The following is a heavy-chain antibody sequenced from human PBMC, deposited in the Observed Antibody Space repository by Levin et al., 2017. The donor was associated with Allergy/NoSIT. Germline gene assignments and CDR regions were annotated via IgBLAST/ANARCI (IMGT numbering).Heavy chain of an antibody. CDR3: ARKSSITMIVVVSGYFDY. D-gene: IGHD3-22*01. J-gene: IGHJ4*02. CDR1: GGSFSGYY. CDR2: INHSGST. Sequence: SQTLSLTCAVYGGSFSGYYWSWIRQPPGKGLEWIGEINHSGSTNYNPSLKSRVTISVDTSKNQFSLKLSSVTAADTAVYYCARKSSITMIVVVSGYFDYWGQGTLVTVS. V-gene: IGHV4-34*01.